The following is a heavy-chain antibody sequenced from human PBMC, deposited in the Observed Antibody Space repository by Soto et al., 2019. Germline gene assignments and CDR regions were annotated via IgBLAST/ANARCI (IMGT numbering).Heavy chain of an antibody. CDR2: VWYDGTNK. V-gene: IGHV3-33*01. J-gene: IGHJ6*02. Sequence: QVQLVESGGGVVQPGRSLRLSCAASGFSLSNYGMNWVRQAPGKGLGWVAVVWYDGTNKFYADSVKGRFTISRDNSNNTLFLQVNSVRAEDTAVYYCARDTNNKWSSGYYYGMDVWGQGTTVTVSS. D-gene: IGHD3-22*01. CDR1: GFSLSNYG. CDR3: ARDTNNKWSSGYYYGMDV.